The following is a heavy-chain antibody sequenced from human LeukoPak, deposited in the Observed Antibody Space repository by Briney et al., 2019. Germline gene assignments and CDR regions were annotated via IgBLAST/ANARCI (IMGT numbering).Heavy chain of an antibody. V-gene: IGHV1-24*01. CDR1: GYTVTEIS. Sequence: GASVKVPCKVSGYTVTEISIHWVRQSPGKGLEWMGGLDGENDQKVYAQQFQDRVTMSEDTSTDTAYMELSNLQSEDTAVYFCADFYTTSGFFYWGQGTLVTVSS. CDR3: ADFYTTSGFFY. CDR2: LDGENDQK. J-gene: IGHJ4*02. D-gene: IGHD3-3*01.